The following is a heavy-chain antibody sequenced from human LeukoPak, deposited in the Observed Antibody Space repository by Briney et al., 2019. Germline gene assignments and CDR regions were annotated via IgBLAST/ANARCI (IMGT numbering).Heavy chain of an antibody. CDR2: IIPILGIA. CDR1: GYTFTGYY. V-gene: IGHV1-69*02. Sequence: EASVKVSCKASGYTFTGYYMHWVRQAPGQGLEWMGRIIPILGIANYAQKFQGRVTITADKSTSTAYMELSSLRSEDTAVYYCARGMVVTDAFDIWGQGTMVTVSS. CDR3: ARGMVVTDAFDI. D-gene: IGHD2-21*02. J-gene: IGHJ3*02.